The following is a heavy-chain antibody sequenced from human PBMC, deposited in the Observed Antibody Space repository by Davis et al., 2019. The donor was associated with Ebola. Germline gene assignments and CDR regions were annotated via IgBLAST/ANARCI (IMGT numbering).Heavy chain of an antibody. V-gene: IGHV4-34*01. D-gene: IGHD2-21*02. CDR3: ARGTFVVVTAIPSFFDY. J-gene: IGHJ4*02. CDR1: GGSFSGYY. Sequence: GSLRLSCAVYGGSFSGYYWSWIRQPPGKELEWIGEINHSGSTNYNPSLKSRFTISVDSSKNQFSLKLTSVTAADTAVYFCARGTFVVVTAIPSFFDYWGQGTLVTVSS. CDR2: INHSGST.